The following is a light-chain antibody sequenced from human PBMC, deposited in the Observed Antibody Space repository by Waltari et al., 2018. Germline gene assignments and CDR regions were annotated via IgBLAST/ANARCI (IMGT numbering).Light chain of an antibody. Sequence: EIVLTQSPGTLSLSPGERATLSCWASQSVGGTLAWYQQKPVQAPRLLIYGASSRATGIPDRFSGSGSGTEFSLTISRLEPEDFAVYYCQHYVRLPATFGQGTKVEIK. CDR2: GAS. V-gene: IGKV3-20*01. CDR1: QSVGGT. CDR3: QHYVRLPAT. J-gene: IGKJ1*01.